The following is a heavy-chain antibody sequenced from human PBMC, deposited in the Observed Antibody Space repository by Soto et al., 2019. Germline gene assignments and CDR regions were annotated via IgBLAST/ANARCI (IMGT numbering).Heavy chain of an antibody. CDR1: GFTFSSYA. D-gene: IGHD4-4*01. Sequence: GGSLRLSCAASGFTFSSYAMSWVRQAPGKGLEWVSAISGSGGSTYYADSVKGRFTISRDNSKNTLYLQMNSLRAEDTAVYYCAASNYGAERYFDLWGRGTLVTVSS. CDR3: AASNYGAERYFDL. J-gene: IGHJ2*01. CDR2: ISGSGGST. V-gene: IGHV3-23*01.